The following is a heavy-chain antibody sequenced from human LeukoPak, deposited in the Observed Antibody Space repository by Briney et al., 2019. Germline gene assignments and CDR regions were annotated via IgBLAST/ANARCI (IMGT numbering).Heavy chain of an antibody. CDR1: DESFSGYY. Sequence: SETLSLTCAVYDESFSGYYWNWIRQPPGKGLEWIGEINHSGSTNYNPSLKSRVTISVDTSKNQFSLKLSSVTAADTAVYYCARRGRSYYFDYWGQGTLVTVSS. CDR2: INHSGST. CDR3: ARRGRSYYFDY. J-gene: IGHJ4*02. V-gene: IGHV4-34*01. D-gene: IGHD6-25*01.